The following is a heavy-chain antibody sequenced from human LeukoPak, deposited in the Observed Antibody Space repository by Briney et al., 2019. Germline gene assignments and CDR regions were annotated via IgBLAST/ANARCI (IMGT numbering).Heavy chain of an antibody. J-gene: IGHJ2*01. CDR3: ARSKDPTRNPYWYFDL. V-gene: IGHV4-34*01. Sequence: SETLSLTCAVYGGSFSGYYWSWIRQPPGKGLEWIGEINHSGSTNYNPSLKSRVTISVDTSKNQFSLKLSSVTAADTAVYYCARSKDPTRNPYWYFDLWGRGTLVTVSS. CDR1: GGSFSGYY. CDR2: INHSGST.